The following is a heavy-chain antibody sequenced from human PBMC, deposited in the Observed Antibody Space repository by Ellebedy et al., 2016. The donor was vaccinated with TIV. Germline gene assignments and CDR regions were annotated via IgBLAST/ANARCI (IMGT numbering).Heavy chain of an antibody. J-gene: IGHJ4*02. V-gene: IGHV1-69*13. CDR1: GGPFINFE. Sequence: SVKVSCKASGGPFINFEISWVRQAPGQGLEWMGGIIPIFGTANYAQKFQGRVTITADDFTNTAYMELSSLRSGDTAVYFCAKRRGYNYGDFESWGQGTLVTVSS. D-gene: IGHD5-18*01. CDR2: IIPIFGTA. CDR3: AKRRGYNYGDFES.